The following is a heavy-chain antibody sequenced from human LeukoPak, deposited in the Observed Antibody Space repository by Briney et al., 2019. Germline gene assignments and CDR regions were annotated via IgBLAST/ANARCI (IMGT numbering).Heavy chain of an antibody. D-gene: IGHD1-26*01. CDR3: ARASGSYYLDY. CDR1: GGSISSYY. V-gene: IGHV4-59*08. CDR2: IYYSGST. J-gene: IGHJ4*02. Sequence: SETLSLTCTVSGGSISSYYWSWIRQPPGKGLEWIGYIYYSGSTNYNPSLKSRVTISVDTSKNQFSLKLSSVTAAGTAVYYCARASGSYYLDYWGQGTLVTVSS.